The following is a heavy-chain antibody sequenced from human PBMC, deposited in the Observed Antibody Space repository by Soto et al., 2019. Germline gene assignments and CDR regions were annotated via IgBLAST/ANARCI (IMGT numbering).Heavy chain of an antibody. Sequence: PGGSLRLSCAASGFTFSSFAMMWLRQAPGKGLEWVSAISGSGGSTYYADSVKGRFTISRDNSKNTLYLQMNSLRAEDTAVYYCANSARIAVAGKWGQGTLVTVSS. V-gene: IGHV3-23*01. CDR1: GFTFSSFA. J-gene: IGHJ4*02. D-gene: IGHD6-19*01. CDR3: ANSARIAVAGK. CDR2: ISGSGGST.